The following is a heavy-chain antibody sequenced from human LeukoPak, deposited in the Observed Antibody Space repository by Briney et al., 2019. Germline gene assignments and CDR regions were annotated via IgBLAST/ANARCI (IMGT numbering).Heavy chain of an antibody. J-gene: IGHJ4*02. CDR2: INHSGST. Sequence: SETLSLTCAVYGGSFRGYYWSWIRQPPGKGLEWIGEINHSGSTYYNPSLKSRVTISVDTSKKQFSLKLTSVTAADTGVYYCATDLWLGELLSVYWGQGTLVTVSS. CDR3: ATDLWLGELLSVY. V-gene: IGHV4-34*01. D-gene: IGHD3-10*01. CDR1: GGSFRGYY.